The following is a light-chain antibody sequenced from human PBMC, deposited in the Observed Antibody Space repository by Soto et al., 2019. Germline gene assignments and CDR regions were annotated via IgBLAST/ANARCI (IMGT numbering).Light chain of an antibody. CDR3: QQYNNWPLT. Sequence: EIVLTQSPGTLSLSPGERATLSCRASQSISTNLAWYQQKPGQAPRLLIYDASTRATGIPARFSGSGSGTEFTLTISSLLSEDFAVYSCQQYNNWPLTFGGGTRWIS. CDR2: DAS. CDR1: QSISTN. J-gene: IGKJ4*01. V-gene: IGKV3D-15*01.